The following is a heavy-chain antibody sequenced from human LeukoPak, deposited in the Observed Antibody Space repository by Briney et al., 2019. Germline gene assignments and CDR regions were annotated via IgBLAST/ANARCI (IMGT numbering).Heavy chain of an antibody. V-gene: IGHV4-39*01. D-gene: IGHD1-26*01. CDR3: ATPAPGSVGGSYYPFDY. Sequence: SETLSLTCTVSGGSISSSSYYWGWIRQPPGKGLEWIGSIYYSGSTYYNPSLKSRVTISVDTSKNQFSLKLSSVTAADTAVYYCATPAPGSVGGSYYPFDYWGQGTLVTVSS. CDR2: IYYSGST. CDR1: GGSISSSSYY. J-gene: IGHJ4*02.